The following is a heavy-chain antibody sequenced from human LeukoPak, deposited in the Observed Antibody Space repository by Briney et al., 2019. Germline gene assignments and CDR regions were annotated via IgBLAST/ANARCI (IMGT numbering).Heavy chain of an antibody. CDR2: ITRGGRT. CDR1: GGSFSGYY. D-gene: IGHD1-1*01. J-gene: IGHJ3*02. Sequence: PSETLSLTCAVYGGSFSGYYWSWIRQPPGKGLEWIGEITRGGRTNYNPSLKSRVTMSIDTSKNQFSLQLSSVTAADTAVYYCARGRYNWKNRAFDIWGQGTMVTVSS. CDR3: ARGRYNWKNRAFDI. V-gene: IGHV4-34*01.